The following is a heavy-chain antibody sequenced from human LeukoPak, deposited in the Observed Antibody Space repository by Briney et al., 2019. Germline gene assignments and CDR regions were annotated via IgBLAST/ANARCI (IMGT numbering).Heavy chain of an antibody. CDR3: ARGGYNSRYYFDY. V-gene: IGHV3-7*01. Sequence: GGSLRLSCAASGFTFSSYWMSWVRQAPGKGLEWVANIKQDGSEKYYVDSVKGRFTISRDNAKNLLYLQMNSLRAEDTAVYYCARGGYNSRYYFDYWGQGNLVTVSS. CDR1: GFTFSSYW. D-gene: IGHD5-24*01. CDR2: IKQDGSEK. J-gene: IGHJ4*02.